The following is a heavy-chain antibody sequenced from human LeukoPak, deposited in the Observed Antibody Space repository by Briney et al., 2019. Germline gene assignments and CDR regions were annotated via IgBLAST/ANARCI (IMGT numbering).Heavy chain of an antibody. CDR2: ISYDGSHK. CDR3: AKGARGDTVTSIVGLNWFDP. D-gene: IGHD4-17*01. CDR1: GFTFSRDW. J-gene: IGHJ5*02. V-gene: IGHV3-30*18. Sequence: GGSLRLSCAASGFTFSRDWMHWVRQAPGKGLEWVAVISYDGSHKYYADSVKGRFSISRDNSKNTLYLQMNSLRADDTAVYYCAKGARGDTVTSIVGLNWFDPWGQGTLVTVSS.